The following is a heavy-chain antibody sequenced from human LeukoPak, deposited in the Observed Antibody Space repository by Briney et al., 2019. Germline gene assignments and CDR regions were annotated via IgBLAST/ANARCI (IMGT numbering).Heavy chain of an antibody. CDR3: AREAIKDY. Sequence: GSLRLSCAASGFTVSSNYMSWVRQAPGKGLEWVSVIYSGGSTYYADSVKGRFTISRHNSKNTLYLQMDSLRDEDTAVYYCAREAIKDYWGQGTLVTVSS. CDR1: GFTVSSNY. CDR2: IYSGGST. V-gene: IGHV3-53*01. J-gene: IGHJ4*02.